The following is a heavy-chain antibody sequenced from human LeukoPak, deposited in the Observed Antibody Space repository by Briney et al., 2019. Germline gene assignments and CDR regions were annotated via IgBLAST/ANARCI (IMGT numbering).Heavy chain of an antibody. V-gene: IGHV1-46*01. CDR1: GYTFTSYY. Sequence: ASVKVSCKASGYTFTSYYMHWVRQAPGQGLEWMGIINPSGGSTIYAQKLQGRVTMTRDTSKSTVYMELSSLRSEDSAVYYCARVFSATGEKYYYGSGSPRPIDYWGQGTLVTVSS. J-gene: IGHJ4*02. CDR3: ARVFSATGEKYYYGSGSPRPIDY. CDR2: INPSGGST. D-gene: IGHD3-10*01.